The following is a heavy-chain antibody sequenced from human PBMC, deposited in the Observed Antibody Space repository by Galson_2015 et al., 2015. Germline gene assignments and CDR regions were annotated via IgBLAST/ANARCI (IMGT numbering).Heavy chain of an antibody. D-gene: IGHD5-24*01. CDR2: ISWDGGST. CDR1: GFTFDDYA. J-gene: IGHJ4*02. Sequence: GSLRLSCAASGFTFDDYAMHWVRPAPGKGLEWVSLISWDGGSTYYADSVKGRFTISRDNSKNSLYLQMNSLRAEDTALYYCAKDILVRDGYTDGFDYWGQGTLVTVSS. V-gene: IGHV3-43D*03. CDR3: AKDILVRDGYTDGFDY.